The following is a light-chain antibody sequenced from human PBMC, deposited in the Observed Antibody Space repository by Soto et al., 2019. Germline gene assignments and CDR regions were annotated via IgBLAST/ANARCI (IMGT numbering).Light chain of an antibody. Sequence: EIVLTQSPATLSVSPGERATLSCRASQSVSSNLAWYQQTPGQAPRLLIYGASTRATGIPVRFSGSASGTEFTLTISSLQSEDFTVYYCQQYDNWPPWTFGPGTMVDIK. CDR3: QQYDNWPPWT. J-gene: IGKJ1*01. CDR2: GAS. CDR1: QSVSSN. V-gene: IGKV3-15*01.